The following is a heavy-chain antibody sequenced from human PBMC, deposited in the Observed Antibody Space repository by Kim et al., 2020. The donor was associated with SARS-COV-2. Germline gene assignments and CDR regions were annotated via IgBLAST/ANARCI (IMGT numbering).Heavy chain of an antibody. V-gene: IGHV3-53*01. CDR2: IYSGGST. CDR3: ARVFTAAAGASFDP. Sequence: GGSLRLSCAASGFTVSSNYMSWVRQAPGKGLEWVSVIYSGGSTYYADSVKGRFTISRDNSKNTLYLQMNSLRAEDTAVYYCARVFTAAAGASFDPWGQGTLVTVSS. CDR1: GFTVSSNY. J-gene: IGHJ5*02. D-gene: IGHD6-13*01.